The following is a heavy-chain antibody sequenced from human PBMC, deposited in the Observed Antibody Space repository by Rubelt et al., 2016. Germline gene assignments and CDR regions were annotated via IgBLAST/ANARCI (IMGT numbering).Heavy chain of an antibody. J-gene: IGHJ5*02. V-gene: IGHV4-31*03. CDR3: AREASGITVIGEKAGWFDP. D-gene: IGHD3-3*01. CDR2: IYYTGST. Sequence: QLQLQESGPGLVKPSETLSLNCSVSGVPITNTNSYWAWIRQAPGTGLEWIGYIYYTGSTYYNPSLESRFSISVNTSKNQLSWKLTVVMAAETAGYYCAREASGITVIGEKAGWFDPWGRGTPVTVAS. CDR1: GVPITNTNSY.